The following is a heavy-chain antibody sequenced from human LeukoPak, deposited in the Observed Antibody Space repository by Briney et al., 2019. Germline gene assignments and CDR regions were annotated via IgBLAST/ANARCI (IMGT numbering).Heavy chain of an antibody. V-gene: IGHV3-23*01. CDR2: ISGSGGST. J-gene: IGHJ6*02. D-gene: IGHD6-6*01. Sequence: GGSLRLSCAASGFTFSSYAMSWVRQAPGKGLEWVSAISGSGGSTYYADSVKGRFTISRDNSKNTLYLQMNSLRAEDTAVYYCAKEIYSSSSYYYYYYGMDVWGQGTTVTVSS. CDR3: AKEIYSSSSYYYYYYGMDV. CDR1: GFTFSSYA.